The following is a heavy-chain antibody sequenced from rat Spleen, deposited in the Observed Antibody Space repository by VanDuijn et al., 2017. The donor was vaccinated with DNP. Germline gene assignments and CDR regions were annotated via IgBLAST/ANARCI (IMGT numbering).Heavy chain of an antibody. CDR3: ARELHPRDYFDY. J-gene: IGHJ2*01. CDR1: GFSFSNYY. Sequence: EVQLVESGGGLVQPGWSMKLSCSALGFSFSNYYMAWVRQAPTKGLEWVASISAGGGTTYYRDSVKGRFTSSRDNAKSTLYLQMDSLRSEDTATYYCARELHPRDYFDYWGQGVMVTVSS. CDR2: ISAGGGTT. V-gene: IGHV5-25*01. D-gene: IGHD1-8*01.